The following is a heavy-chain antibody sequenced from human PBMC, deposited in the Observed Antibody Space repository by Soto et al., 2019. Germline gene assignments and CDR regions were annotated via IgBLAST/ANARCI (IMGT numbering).Heavy chain of an antibody. Sequence: QPGGSLRLSCAASGFTFSSYAMHWVRQAPGKGLEWVAVISYDGSNKYYTDSVKGRFTISRDNSKNTLYLQMNSLRAEDTAVYYCARVQWRVLNDAFDIWGQGTMVTVSS. CDR2: ISYDGSNK. CDR1: GFTFSSYA. V-gene: IGHV3-30-3*01. D-gene: IGHD6-19*01. CDR3: ARVQWRVLNDAFDI. J-gene: IGHJ3*02.